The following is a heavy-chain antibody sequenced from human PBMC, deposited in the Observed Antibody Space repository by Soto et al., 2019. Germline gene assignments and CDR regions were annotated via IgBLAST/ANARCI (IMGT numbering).Heavy chain of an antibody. CDR3: TRRAADYSGSYFDYYYYGMDV. Sequence: GGSLRLSCAASGFTFSGSAMHWVRQASGKGLEWVGRIRSKANSYATAYAASVKGRFTISRDDSKNTAYLQMNSLKTEDTAVYYCTRRAADYSGSYFDYYYYGMDVWGQGTTVTVSS. D-gene: IGHD1-26*01. CDR1: GFTFSGSA. CDR2: IRSKANSYAT. V-gene: IGHV3-73*01. J-gene: IGHJ6*02.